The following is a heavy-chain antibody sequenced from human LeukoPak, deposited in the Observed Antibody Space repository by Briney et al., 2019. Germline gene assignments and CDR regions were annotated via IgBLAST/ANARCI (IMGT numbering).Heavy chain of an antibody. Sequence: ASVKVSCKASGYTFTSYVFSWVRQAPGQGLEWMGWISGYDGNTKYAQKFQGRVTMTIDTFTSTAYMELRNLTSDDTAVFYCARGAQWLVPWGQGTLVTVSS. CDR3: ARGAQWLVP. V-gene: IGHV1-18*01. CDR1: GYTFTSYV. CDR2: ISGYDGNT. D-gene: IGHD6-19*01. J-gene: IGHJ5*02.